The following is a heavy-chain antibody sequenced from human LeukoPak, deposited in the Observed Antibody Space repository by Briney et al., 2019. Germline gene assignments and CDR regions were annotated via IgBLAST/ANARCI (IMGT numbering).Heavy chain of an antibody. CDR2: INPNTGGT. Sequence: GASVKVSCKASGYTFTGYYIHWVRQAPGQGLEWVAWINPNTGGTSYSLEFQGRVTMTRDTSINTAYMELSRLTSDDTAVYYCARAHSSASSPFDYWGHGTLVTVSS. CDR3: ARAHSSASSPFDY. CDR1: GYTFTGYY. J-gene: IGHJ4*01. V-gene: IGHV1-2*02. D-gene: IGHD6-6*01.